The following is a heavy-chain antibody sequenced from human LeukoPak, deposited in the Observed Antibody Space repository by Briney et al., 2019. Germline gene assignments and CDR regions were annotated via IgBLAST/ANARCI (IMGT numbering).Heavy chain of an antibody. J-gene: IGHJ3*02. CDR1: GFTFSSYA. D-gene: IGHD6-19*01. CDR2: ISGSGGST. Sequence: PGGSLRLSCAASGFTFSSYAMSWVRQAPGKGLERVSAISGSGGSTYYADSVKGRFTISRDNSKNTLYLQMNSLRAEDTAVYYCAKDRSGWYHSDDAFDIWGQGTMVTVSS. V-gene: IGHV3-23*01. CDR3: AKDRSGWYHSDDAFDI.